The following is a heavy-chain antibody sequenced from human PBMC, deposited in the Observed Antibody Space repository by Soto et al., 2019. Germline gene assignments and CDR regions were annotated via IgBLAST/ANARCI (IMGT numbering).Heavy chain of an antibody. CDR3: ASPRGSSSWFGWFDP. J-gene: IGHJ5*02. Sequence: PGGSLRLSCAASGFTVSSNYMSWVRQAPGKGLEWVSVIYSGGSTYYADSVKGRFTISRDNSKNTLYLQMNSLRAEDTAVYYCASPRGSSSWFGWFDPWGQGTLVTVSS. D-gene: IGHD6-13*01. CDR2: IYSGGST. CDR1: GFTVSSNY. V-gene: IGHV3-66*01.